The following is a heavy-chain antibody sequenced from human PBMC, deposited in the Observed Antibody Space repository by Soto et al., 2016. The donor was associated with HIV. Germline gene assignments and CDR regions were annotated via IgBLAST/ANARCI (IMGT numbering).Heavy chain of an antibody. CDR3: ARVTGFRGNNYDYYYFDY. Sequence: QVQLVQSGAEVKKPGASVKVSCKASGQGLEWMGIINPSGGSTSYAQKFQGRVTMTRDTSTSTVYMELSSLRSEDTAVYYCARVTGFRGNNYDYYYFDYWGQGTLVTVSS. J-gene: IGHJ4*02. CDR1: G. D-gene: IGHD5-18*01. V-gene: IGHV1-46*01. CDR2: INPSGGST.